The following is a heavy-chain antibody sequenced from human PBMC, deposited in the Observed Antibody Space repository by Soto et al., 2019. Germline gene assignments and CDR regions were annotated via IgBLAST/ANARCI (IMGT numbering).Heavy chain of an antibody. D-gene: IGHD3-3*01. CDR3: ARARSIRFLEWLPSYGMDV. Sequence: GASVKGSFKASGYTFTSYSMNWVRQATGQGLEWMGWMNPNSGNTGYAQKFQGRVTMTRNTSISTAYMELSSLRSEDTAVYYCARARSIRFLEWLPSYGMDVWGQGTTVTVSS. CDR1: GYTFTSYS. J-gene: IGHJ6*02. V-gene: IGHV1-8*01. CDR2: MNPNSGNT.